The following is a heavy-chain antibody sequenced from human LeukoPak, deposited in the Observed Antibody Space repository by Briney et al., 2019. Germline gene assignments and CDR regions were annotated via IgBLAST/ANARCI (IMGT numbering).Heavy chain of an antibody. CDR3: ARHRRVTTYDAFDI. Sequence: PSETLSLTCTVSGGSISSYYWSWIRQPPGKGLEWIGYTYYSGSTNYNPSLKSRVTISVDTSRNQFSLKLSSVTAADTAVYYCARHRRVTTYDAFDIWGQGTMVTVSS. V-gene: IGHV4-59*08. D-gene: IGHD3-22*01. CDR2: TYYSGST. J-gene: IGHJ3*02. CDR1: GGSISSYY.